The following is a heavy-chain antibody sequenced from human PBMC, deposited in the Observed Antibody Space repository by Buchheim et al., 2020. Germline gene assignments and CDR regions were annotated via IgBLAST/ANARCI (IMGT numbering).Heavy chain of an antibody. J-gene: IGHJ4*02. V-gene: IGHV1-8*02. CDR1: GYTFTSYD. D-gene: IGHD3-10*01. Sequence: QVQLVQSGAEVKKPGASVKVSCKASGYTFTSYDINWVRQATGQGLEWMGWMNPNSGKTGYAQKFQGRVTMTRNNSISTAYMGLSSLRSEDTVVYYCARGWFGELHGRWGPFEPDYWGQGTL. CDR2: MNPNSGKT. CDR3: ARGWFGELHGRWGPFEPDY.